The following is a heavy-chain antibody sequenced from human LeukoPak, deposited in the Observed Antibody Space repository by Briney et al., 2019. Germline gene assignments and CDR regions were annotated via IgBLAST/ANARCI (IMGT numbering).Heavy chain of an antibody. Sequence: GASVKVSCKASGYTFTSYYMHWVRQAPGQGLEWMGIINPSGGSTSYAQKFQGRVTMTEDTSTDTAYMELSSLRSEDTAVYYCATRGIRLGRFGEVGYWGQGILVTVSS. CDR3: ATRGIRLGRFGEVGY. CDR2: INPSGGST. D-gene: IGHD3-10*01. J-gene: IGHJ4*02. V-gene: IGHV1-46*01. CDR1: GYTFTSYY.